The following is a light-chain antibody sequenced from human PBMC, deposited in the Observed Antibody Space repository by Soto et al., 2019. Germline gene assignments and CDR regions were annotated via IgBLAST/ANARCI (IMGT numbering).Light chain of an antibody. J-gene: IGLJ3*02. CDR1: SSDIGGYTY. V-gene: IGLV2-14*01. CDR3: TSYTSSSTWV. Sequence: QSALTQPASVSGSPGQSITISCTGTSSDIGGYTYVSWYQQHPGKASKLMIYEVSNRPSGISNRFSGSKSGNTASLTISGLQAEDESDYYCTSYTSSSTWVFGGGTKLTVL. CDR2: EVS.